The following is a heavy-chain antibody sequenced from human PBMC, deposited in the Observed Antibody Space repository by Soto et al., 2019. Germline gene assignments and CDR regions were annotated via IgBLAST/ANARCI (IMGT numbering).Heavy chain of an antibody. V-gene: IGHV1-69*13. CDR2: IIPIFGTA. D-gene: IGHD3-22*01. J-gene: IGHJ6*02. CDR3: ARDNSYYDSSGYYYYYVLDV. Sequence: ASVKVSCKASGGTFSSYAISWVRQAPGQGLEWMGGIIPIFGTANYAQKFQGRVTITADESTSTAYMELSSLRSEDTAVYYCARDNSYYDSSGYYYYYVLDVWGQGTTVTVSS. CDR1: GGTFSSYA.